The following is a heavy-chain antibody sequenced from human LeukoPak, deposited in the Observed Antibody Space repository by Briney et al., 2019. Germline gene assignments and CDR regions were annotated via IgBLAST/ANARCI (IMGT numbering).Heavy chain of an antibody. J-gene: IGHJ4*02. CDR1: GYTFTDYY. D-gene: IGHD2-21*02. CDR3: ARDYSRGGDCYNDY. CDR2: INPKSGGT. V-gene: IGHV1-2*02. Sequence: ASVKVSCTTSGYTFTDYYVHWVRQAPGQGLEWLGWINPKSGGTNYAQNFRARVTMTRDTSITTAFMEMSSLRSDDTAVYYCARDYSRGGDCYNDYWGQGTLVTVSS.